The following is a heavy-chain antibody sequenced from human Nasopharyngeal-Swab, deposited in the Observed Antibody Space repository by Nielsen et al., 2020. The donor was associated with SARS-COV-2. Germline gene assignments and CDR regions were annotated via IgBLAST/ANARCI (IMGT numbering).Heavy chain of an antibody. CDR1: GFTFSSYS. D-gene: IGHD1-1*01. J-gene: IGHJ3*02. CDR2: ISSSSSTI. Sequence: GESLKISCAASGFTFSSYSMNWVRQAPGKGLEWVSYISSSSSTIYYADSVKGRFTISRDNAKNSLYLQMNSLRDEDTAVYYCARYEEVKRGAFDIWGQGTMVTVSS. CDR3: ARYEEVKRGAFDI. V-gene: IGHV3-48*02.